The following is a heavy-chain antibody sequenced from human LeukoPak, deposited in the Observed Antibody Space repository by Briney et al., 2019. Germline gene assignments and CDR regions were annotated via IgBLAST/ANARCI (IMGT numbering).Heavy chain of an antibody. V-gene: IGHV3-21*01. J-gene: IGHJ4*02. D-gene: IGHD3-22*01. CDR1: GFTFSSYS. Sequence: GGSLRLSCAASGFTFSSYSMNWVRQAPGKGLEGVSSISSSSSYIYYADSVKGRFTISRDNAKNSLYLQMNSLRAEDTAVYYCARDTDYYYDSSGPHDYWGQGTLVTVSS. CDR2: ISSSSSYI. CDR3: ARDTDYYYDSSGPHDY.